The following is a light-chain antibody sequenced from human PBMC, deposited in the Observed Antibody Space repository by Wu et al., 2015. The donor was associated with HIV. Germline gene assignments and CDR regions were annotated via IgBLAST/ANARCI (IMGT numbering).Light chain of an antibody. V-gene: IGKV3-20*01. Sequence: EIVLTQSPGTLSLSPGERATLFCKASQSISSSHLAWYQQKPGQAPRLLIYGASSRATGIPDRFSGSGSGTDFTLTISRLEPEDFAVYHCQQNAILWTFGQGTRVEI. CDR3: QQNAILWT. J-gene: IGKJ1*01. CDR2: GAS. CDR1: QSISSSH.